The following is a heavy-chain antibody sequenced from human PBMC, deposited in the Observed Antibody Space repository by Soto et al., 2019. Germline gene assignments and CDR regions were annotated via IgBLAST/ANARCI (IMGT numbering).Heavy chain of an antibody. CDR1: GGSVSSGSYY. D-gene: IGHD1-26*01. CDR3: ARDYASRIGGSGNGFDY. Sequence: QVQLQESGPGLVKPSETLSLTCTVSGGSVSSGSYYWSWIRQPPGKGLEWIGYIYYSGSTNYNPSLMSRVTISVATSNNQFSPKPSSVTAADTAVYYCARDYASRIGGSGNGFDYWGQGTLVTVSS. V-gene: IGHV4-61*01. J-gene: IGHJ4*02. CDR2: IYYSGST.